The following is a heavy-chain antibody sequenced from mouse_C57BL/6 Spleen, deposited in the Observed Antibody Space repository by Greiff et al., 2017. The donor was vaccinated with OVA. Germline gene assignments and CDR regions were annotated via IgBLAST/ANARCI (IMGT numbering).Heavy chain of an antibody. D-gene: IGHD1-1*01. CDR1: GYTFTDYN. CDR3: ANTVVVPYAMDY. Sequence: EVQLQESGPELVKPGASVKMSCKASGYTFTDYNMHWVKQSHGKSLEWIGYINPNNGGTSYNQKFKGKATLTVNKSSSTAYMELRSLTSEDSAVYYCANTVVVPYAMDYWGQGTSVTVSS. V-gene: IGHV1-22*01. CDR2: INPNNGGT. J-gene: IGHJ4*01.